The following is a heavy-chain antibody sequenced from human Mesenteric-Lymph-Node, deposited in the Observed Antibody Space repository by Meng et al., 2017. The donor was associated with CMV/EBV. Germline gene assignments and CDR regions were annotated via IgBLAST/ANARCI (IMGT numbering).Heavy chain of an antibody. CDR3: ARGSTYYYGMDV. Sequence: GESLKISCAASGFTFSSYEMNWVRQAPGKGLEWVSVIYSGGSTYYADSVKGRFTISRDNSKNTLYLQMNSLRAEDTAVYYCARGSTYYYGMDVWGQGTTVTVSS. CDR1: GFTFSSYE. V-gene: IGHV3-53*01. J-gene: IGHJ6*02. CDR2: IYSGGST.